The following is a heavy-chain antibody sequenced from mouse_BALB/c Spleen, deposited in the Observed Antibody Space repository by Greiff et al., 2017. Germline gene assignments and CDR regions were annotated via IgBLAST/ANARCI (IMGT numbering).Heavy chain of an antibody. D-gene: IGHD3-1*01. Sequence: QVQLQQSGAELVRPGASVKLSCKASGYTFTSYWINWVKQRPGQGLEWIGNIYPSDSYTNYNQKFKDKATLTVDKSSSTAYMQLSSPTSEDSAVYYCTREGAYAMDYWGQGTSVTVSS. CDR1: GYTFTSYW. J-gene: IGHJ4*01. CDR2: IYPSDSYT. CDR3: TREGAYAMDY. V-gene: IGHV1-69*02.